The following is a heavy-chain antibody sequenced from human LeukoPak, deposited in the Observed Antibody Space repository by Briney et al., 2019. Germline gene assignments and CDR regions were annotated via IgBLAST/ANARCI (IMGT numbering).Heavy chain of an antibody. CDR1: GFTFNIYW. CDR3: ARDIIVGATTTNVAFDI. Sequence: GGSLRLSCEVSGFTFNIYWMHWVRQAPGKGLEWVSRINSDGSSTTYADSVKGRFTISRDNAKNTLYLQMNSLRVDDTAVYYCARDIIVGATTTNVAFDIWGQGTMVTVSS. CDR2: INSDGSST. V-gene: IGHV3-74*01. D-gene: IGHD1-26*01. J-gene: IGHJ3*02.